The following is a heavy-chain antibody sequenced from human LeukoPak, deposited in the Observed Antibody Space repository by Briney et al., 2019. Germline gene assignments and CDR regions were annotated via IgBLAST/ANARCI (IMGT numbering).Heavy chain of an antibody. CDR2: IYSGGST. J-gene: IGHJ4*02. CDR1: GFTVSSNY. D-gene: IGHD3-22*01. Sequence: GALRLSCAASGFTVSSNYMSWVRQAPGKGLEWVSVIYSGGSTYYADSVKGRFTISRDNSKNTLYLQMNSLRAEDTAVYYCARESGYDSSGYYGRLVASDYWGQGTLVTVSS. CDR3: ARESGYDSSGYYGRLVASDY. V-gene: IGHV3-66*02.